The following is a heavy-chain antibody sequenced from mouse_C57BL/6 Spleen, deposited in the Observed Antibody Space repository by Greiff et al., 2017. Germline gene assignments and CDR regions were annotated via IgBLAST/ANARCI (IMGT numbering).Heavy chain of an antibody. CDR3: TRGGLFTTVLDY. CDR1: GYTFTDYE. CDR2: IDPETGGT. V-gene: IGHV1-15*01. D-gene: IGHD1-1*01. Sequence: VQLKQSGAELVRPGASVTLSCKASGYTFTDYEMHWVKQTPVHGLEWIGAIDPETGGTAYNQKFKGKAILTADKSSSTAYMELRSLTSEDSAVYYCTRGGLFTTVLDYWGQGTTLTVSS. J-gene: IGHJ2*01.